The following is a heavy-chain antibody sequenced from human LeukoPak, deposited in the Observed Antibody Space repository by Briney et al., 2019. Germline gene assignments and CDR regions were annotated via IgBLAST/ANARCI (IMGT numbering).Heavy chain of an antibody. V-gene: IGHV3-7*01. J-gene: IGHJ4*02. D-gene: IGHD3-16*01. CDR3: ARDQRVWGSYLDY. CDR2: IKQDGSEK. Sequence: GGSLRLSCAASGFTFSSYWMSWVRQAPGKGLEWVANIKQDGSEKYYVDSVKGRFTISRDNAKNSLYLQMNSLRAEDTAVYYCARDQRVWGSYLDYWGQGTLVTVSS. CDR1: GFTFSSYW.